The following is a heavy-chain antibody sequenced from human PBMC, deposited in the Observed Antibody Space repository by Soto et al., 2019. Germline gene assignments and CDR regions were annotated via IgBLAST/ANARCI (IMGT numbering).Heavy chain of an antibody. Sequence: GGSLRLSCVASGFTFSDFWMQWVRQAPGKGLEWVANIKQDGSETHYADSVRGRFTIYRDNAKNSLFLQMTSLGVDDSAPYYCARRYFDLWGQGTLVTVSS. J-gene: IGHJ4*02. CDR1: GFTFSDFW. D-gene: IGHD3-9*01. CDR3: ARRYFDL. CDR2: IKQDGSET. V-gene: IGHV3-7*01.